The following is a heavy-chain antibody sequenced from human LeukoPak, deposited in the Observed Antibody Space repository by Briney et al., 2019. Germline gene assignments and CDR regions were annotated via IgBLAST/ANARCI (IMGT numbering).Heavy chain of an antibody. V-gene: IGHV3-48*01. J-gene: IGHJ3*02. CDR1: GFTFSSYS. D-gene: IGHD3-16*02. CDR2: ISGSSSTI. CDR3: ARDVIPDYAFDI. Sequence: GGSLRLSCAASGFTFSSYSMNWVRQAPGKGLEWVSYISGSSSTIYYAESVKGRFTISRDNAKNSLYLQMNSVRAEDTAVYYCARDVIPDYAFDIWGQGTMVTVSS.